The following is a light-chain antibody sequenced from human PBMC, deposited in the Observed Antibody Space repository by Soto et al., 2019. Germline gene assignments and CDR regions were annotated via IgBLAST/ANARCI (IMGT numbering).Light chain of an antibody. CDR3: QQYGSSPLT. V-gene: IGKV3-20*01. CDR1: QSVSSSY. CDR2: GAS. Sequence: EIVLTQSPGTLSLSPGERATLSCRASQSVSSSYFAWYQQKPGQAPRLLIYGASSRASGIPARISGSGSGTDVTLTISRLEPEDFAAYYCQQYGSSPLTFGQGTKVEIK. J-gene: IGKJ1*01.